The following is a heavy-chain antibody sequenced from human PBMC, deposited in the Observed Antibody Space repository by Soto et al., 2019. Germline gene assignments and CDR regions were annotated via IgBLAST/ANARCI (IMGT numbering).Heavy chain of an antibody. CDR3: ARDDRLDPDRPSYYSYAMDV. V-gene: IGHV4-61*01. D-gene: IGHD2-2*03. CDR2: IFYSGTT. J-gene: IGHJ6*02. CDR1: GYSISSGYY. Sequence: SETLSLTCAVSGYSISSGYYWSWIRQPPGKGLEWIGHIFYSGTTYYNPSFKSRVTISVDASKIQFSLKLTSVTAADTAVYYCARDDRLDPDRPSYYSYAMDVWGQGTAVTVSS.